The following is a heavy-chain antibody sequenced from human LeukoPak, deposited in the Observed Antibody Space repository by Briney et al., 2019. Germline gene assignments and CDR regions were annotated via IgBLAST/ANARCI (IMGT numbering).Heavy chain of an antibody. CDR1: GFTFSSYS. J-gene: IGHJ4*02. V-gene: IGHV3-21*01. CDR3: ARGGVSQDYFDY. Sequence: GGSLRLSCAASGFTFSSYSMNWVRQAPGKGLEWVSSISSSSSYLYYADSVKGRFTISRDNAKNSLYLQMNSLRAEDTAVYYCARGGVSQDYFDYWGQGTLVTVSS. CDR2: ISSSSSYL. D-gene: IGHD6-13*01.